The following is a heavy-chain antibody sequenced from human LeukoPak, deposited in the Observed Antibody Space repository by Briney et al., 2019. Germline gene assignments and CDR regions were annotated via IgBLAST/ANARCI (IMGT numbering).Heavy chain of an antibody. Sequence: SVKVSCKASGGTFSSYAISWVRQAPGQGLEWMGGIIPIFGTANYAQKLQGRVTMTTDTSTSTAYMELRSLRSDDTAVYYCARDSVRPDYWGQGTLVTVSS. CDR2: IIPIFGTA. J-gene: IGHJ4*02. CDR3: ARDSVRPDY. CDR1: GGTFSSYA. D-gene: IGHD6-6*01. V-gene: IGHV1-69*05.